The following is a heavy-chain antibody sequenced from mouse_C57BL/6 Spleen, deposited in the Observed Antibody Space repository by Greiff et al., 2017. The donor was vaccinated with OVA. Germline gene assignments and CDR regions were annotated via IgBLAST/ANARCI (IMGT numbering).Heavy chain of an antibody. CDR3: ARGYYDYGGGYFDY. J-gene: IGHJ2*01. CDR1: GYTFTSYW. D-gene: IGHD2-4*01. V-gene: IGHV1-52*01. Sequence: QVQLQQPGAELVRPGSSVKLSCKASGYTFTSYWMHWVKQRPIQGLEWIGNIDPSDSETHYNQKFKDKATLTVDKSSSTAYMQLSSLTSEDSAVYYCARGYYDYGGGYFDYWGQGTTLTVSS. CDR2: IDPSDSET.